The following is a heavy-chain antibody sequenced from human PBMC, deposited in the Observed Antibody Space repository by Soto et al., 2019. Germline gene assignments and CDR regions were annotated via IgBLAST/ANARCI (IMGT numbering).Heavy chain of an antibody. J-gene: IGHJ4*02. D-gene: IGHD3-16*02. Sequence: ASVKVSCKASGGTFSSYAISWVRQAPGQGLEWMGGIIPIFGTANYAQKFQGRVTITADESTSTAYMELSSLRSEDTAVYYCAREHDYVWGSYRYRKIDYWGQGTLVTVSS. CDR3: AREHDYVWGSYRYRKIDY. CDR2: IIPIFGTA. CDR1: GGTFSSYA. V-gene: IGHV1-69*13.